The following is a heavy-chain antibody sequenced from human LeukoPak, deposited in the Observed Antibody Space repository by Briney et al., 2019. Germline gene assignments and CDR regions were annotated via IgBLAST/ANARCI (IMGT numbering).Heavy chain of an antibody. CDR3: ASSRTDAFDI. CDR1: VYTFTSYG. J-gene: IGHJ3*02. Sequence: EASVKVSRKSSVYTFTSYGISWVRQAPGQGREWMGWISAYNGNTNYAQKLQGRVTMTTDTSTSTAYMELRSLRSDDTAVYYCASSRTDAFDIWGQGTMVTVSS. V-gene: IGHV1-18*01. CDR2: ISAYNGNT.